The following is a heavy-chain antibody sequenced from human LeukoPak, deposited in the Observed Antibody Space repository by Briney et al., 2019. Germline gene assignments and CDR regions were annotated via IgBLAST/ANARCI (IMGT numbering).Heavy chain of an antibody. D-gene: IGHD2-2*01. CDR2: ISYDGSNK. Sequence: GGSLRLSCAASGFTFSSYAMTWVRQAPGKGLEWVAVISYDGSNKYYADSVKGRFTISRDNSKNTLYLQMNSLRAEDTAVYYCARVVGYCSSTSCPIGYWGQGTLVTVSS. CDR3: ARVVGYCSSTSCPIGY. J-gene: IGHJ4*02. V-gene: IGHV3-30-3*01. CDR1: GFTFSSYA.